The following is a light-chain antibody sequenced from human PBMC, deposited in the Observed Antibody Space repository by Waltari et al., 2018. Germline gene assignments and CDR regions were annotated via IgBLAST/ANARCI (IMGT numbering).Light chain of an antibody. CDR2: DAS. CDR3: QQYNRWPPIT. J-gene: IGKJ5*01. V-gene: IGKV3-15*01. Sequence: EIVMTQSPATLSVFPGETATPPCRASQSVISNVAWYQKKPGQAPSLLIYDASTRAPSIPARFRGSGSGTEFTLTISSLQSEDFAVYYCQQYNRWPPITFGHGTRLKI. CDR1: QSVISN.